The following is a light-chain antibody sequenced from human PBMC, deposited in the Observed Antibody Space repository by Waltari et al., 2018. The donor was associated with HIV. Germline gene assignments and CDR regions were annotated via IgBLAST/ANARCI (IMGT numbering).Light chain of an antibody. J-gene: IGKJ5*01. V-gene: IGKV1-39*01. Sequence: DIQMTQSPSSLSASVGDRVTITCRASQNIGKSLNWYQQVPGKAPNLLIYSASTLQRGVPSRFSGSVSGTDFTRIISSLRPEDFATYYCQQTYSTPITFGQGTRLDIK. CDR1: QNIGKS. CDR3: QQTYSTPIT. CDR2: SAS.